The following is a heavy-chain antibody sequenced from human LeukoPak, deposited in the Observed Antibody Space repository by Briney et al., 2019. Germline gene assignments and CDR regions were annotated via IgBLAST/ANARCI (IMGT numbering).Heavy chain of an antibody. D-gene: IGHD3-10*01. CDR3: AREYLVQGVIFYYYYMDV. CDR2: MNPNSGNT. CDR1: GHTFTSYD. V-gene: IGHV1-8*01. J-gene: IGHJ6*03. Sequence: ASVKVSCKASGHTFTSYDINWVRQATGQGLEWMGWMNPNSGNTGYAQKFQGRVTMTRNTSISTAYMELSSLRSEDTAVYYCAREYLVQGVIFYYYYMDVWGKGTTVTVSS.